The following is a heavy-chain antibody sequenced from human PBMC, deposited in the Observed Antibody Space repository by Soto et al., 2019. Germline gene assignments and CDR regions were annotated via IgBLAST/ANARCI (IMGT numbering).Heavy chain of an antibody. Sequence: GGSLRLSCAASGFTFSNYSMNWVRQAPGKGLEWVSSISSSSSYIYYADSVKGRFTISRDNAKNSLYLQMNSLRAEDTAVYYCARGALVVPAAMLFGWFDPWGQGTLVTVSS. J-gene: IGHJ5*02. D-gene: IGHD2-2*01. CDR2: ISSSSSYI. CDR1: GFTFSNYS. CDR3: ARGALVVPAAMLFGWFDP. V-gene: IGHV3-21*01.